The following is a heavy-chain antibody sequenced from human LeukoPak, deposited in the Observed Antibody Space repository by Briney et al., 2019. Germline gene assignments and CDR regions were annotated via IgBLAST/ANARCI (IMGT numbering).Heavy chain of an antibody. CDR1: GFTFNNYP. CDR3: ARERSGSFDC. J-gene: IGHJ4*02. D-gene: IGHD1-26*01. CDR2: IGGSGRRT. Sequence: GGSLRLSCAASGFTFNNYPMTWVRQAPGRGLEWVSTIGGSGRRTYYADSVKGQFTISRDNSKNTLYLQMNSLRAEDTAVYYCARERSGSFDCWGQGTLVTVSS. V-gene: IGHV3-23*01.